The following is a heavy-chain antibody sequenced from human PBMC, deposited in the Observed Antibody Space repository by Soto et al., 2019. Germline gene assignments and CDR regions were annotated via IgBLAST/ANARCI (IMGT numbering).Heavy chain of an antibody. Sequence: SATLSLTCTVSGGSISSSSYYWGWIRQTPGKGLEWIGSIYYSGNTYYNPSLKSRVTISVDTSKNQFSLKLSSVTAADTAVYYCARNVVVPAPAAFDIWGPGTMVTVSS. J-gene: IGHJ3*02. V-gene: IGHV4-39*01. CDR1: GGSISSSSYY. CDR2: IYYSGNT. CDR3: ARNVVVPAPAAFDI. D-gene: IGHD2-2*01.